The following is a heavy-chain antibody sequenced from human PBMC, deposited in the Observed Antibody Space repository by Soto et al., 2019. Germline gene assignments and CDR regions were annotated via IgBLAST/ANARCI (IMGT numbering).Heavy chain of an antibody. CDR2: ITGGSDYI. D-gene: IGHD5-18*01. CDR1: GFSITSYT. Sequence: LRLSCAASGFSITSYTMTWVRQAPGKGLEWLSSITGGSDYIYYADSVKGRFTISRDNAKSSLFLQMNSLRLEDTAVYYCAKERGYSYALDSWGQGTLVTVSS. CDR3: AKERGYSYALDS. V-gene: IGHV3-21*06. J-gene: IGHJ4*02.